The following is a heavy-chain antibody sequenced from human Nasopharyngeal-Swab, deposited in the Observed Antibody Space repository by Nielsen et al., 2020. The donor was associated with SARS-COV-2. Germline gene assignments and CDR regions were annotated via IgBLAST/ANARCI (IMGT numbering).Heavy chain of an antibody. D-gene: IGHD3-10*01. CDR3: ARDSGRAFDI. Sequence: GGSLRLSCAASGFSVSSNYMNWVRLAPGKGLEWVSVIHGGGTTYYADSVKGRFTISRDNSKNTLYLQMNSLRPEDTAVYYCARDSGRAFDIWGQGTMVTVSS. CDR1: GFSVSSNY. CDR2: IHGGGTT. J-gene: IGHJ3*02. V-gene: IGHV3-53*05.